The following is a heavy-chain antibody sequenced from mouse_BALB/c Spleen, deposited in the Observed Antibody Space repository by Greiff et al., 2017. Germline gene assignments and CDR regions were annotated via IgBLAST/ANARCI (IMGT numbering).Heavy chain of an antibody. CDR2: INPSSGYT. CDR3: ARWLLRSFDY. V-gene: IGHV1-4*01. J-gene: IGHJ2*01. CDR1: GYTFTSYT. Sequence: QVHVKQSGAELARPGASVKMSCKASGYTFTSYTMHWVKQRPGQGLEWIGYINPSSGYTNYNQKFKDKATLTADKSSSTAYMQLSSLTSEDSAVYYCARWLLRSFDYWGQGTTLTVSS. D-gene: IGHD2-3*01.